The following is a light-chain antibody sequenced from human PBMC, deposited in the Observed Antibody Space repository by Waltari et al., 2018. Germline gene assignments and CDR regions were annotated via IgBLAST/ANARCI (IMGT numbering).Light chain of an antibody. Sequence: IQLTQSPSSLSASVGDRVNITCRASQGISSSLAWYHQKPGKAPKLLIYAASALQSGVPSRFSGSGSGTDFTLTISSLQPEDFATYYCQQLNSYPLTFGGGTKVEIK. CDR3: QQLNSYPLT. CDR2: AAS. CDR1: QGISSS. V-gene: IGKV1-9*01. J-gene: IGKJ4*01.